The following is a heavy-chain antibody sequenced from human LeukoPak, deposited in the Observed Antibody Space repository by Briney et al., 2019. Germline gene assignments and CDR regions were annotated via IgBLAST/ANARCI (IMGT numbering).Heavy chain of an antibody. CDR2: IYPGDSDT. D-gene: IGHD6-13*01. CDR1: GSRFTSYW. Sequence: GESLQISCKGSGSRFTSYWIGWVRQLPGKGLEWMGIIYPGDSDTRYSPSFQGQVTISADKSISTAYLQWSSLKASDTTMYYCARGRAGSWLDFDYWGQGTLVTVSS. CDR3: ARGRAGSWLDFDY. V-gene: IGHV5-51*01. J-gene: IGHJ4*02.